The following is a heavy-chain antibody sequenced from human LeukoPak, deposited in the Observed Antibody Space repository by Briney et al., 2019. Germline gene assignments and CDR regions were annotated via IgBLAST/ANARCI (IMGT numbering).Heavy chain of an antibody. V-gene: IGHV3-21*01. D-gene: IGHD6-13*01. J-gene: IGHJ5*02. CDR1: GCIFSNYS. Sequence: GGSLRLSCAASGCIFSNYSMNWVRQAPGKGLEWVALISRSSRYIYFADSVKGRFSISGDNAKNSLYLQMNSLRAEDTAVYYCARSVQLELRGWFDPWGQGTLVTVSS. CDR2: ISRSSRYI. CDR3: ARSVQLELRGWFDP.